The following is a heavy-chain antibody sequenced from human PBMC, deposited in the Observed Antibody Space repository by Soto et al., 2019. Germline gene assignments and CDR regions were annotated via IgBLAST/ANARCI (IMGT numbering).Heavy chain of an antibody. J-gene: IGHJ4*02. CDR2: IWYDGSNK. CDR1: GFTFSSYG. D-gene: IGHD3-10*02. V-gene: IGHV3-33*01. CDR3: ARYSMYYFDY. Sequence: QVQLVESGGGVVQPGRSLRLSCAASGFTFSSYGMHWVRQAPGKGLEWVAVIWYDGSNKYYADSVKGRFTISRDKSKNTLYLQMNSLRAEDTAVYYCARYSMYYFDYWGQGTLVTVSS.